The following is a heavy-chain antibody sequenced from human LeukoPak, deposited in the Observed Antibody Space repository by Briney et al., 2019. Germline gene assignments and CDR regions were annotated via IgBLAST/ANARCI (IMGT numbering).Heavy chain of an antibody. CDR2: FYYSGST. Sequence: SETLSLTCTVSGGSISSSSYYWGWIRQPPGKGLEWIGSFYYSGSTYYNPSLKSRVTISVDTSKNQFSLKLSSVTAADTAVYYCATASTSFRVFDYWGQGTLVTVSS. CDR3: ATASTSFRVFDY. J-gene: IGHJ4*02. CDR1: GGSISSSSYY. V-gene: IGHV4-39*07. D-gene: IGHD2-2*01.